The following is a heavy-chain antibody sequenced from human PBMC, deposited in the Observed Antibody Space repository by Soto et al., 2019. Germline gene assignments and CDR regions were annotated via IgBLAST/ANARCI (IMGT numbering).Heavy chain of an antibody. D-gene: IGHD3-10*02. Sequence: PSETLSLTCTVSGGSISSSNHYWVWIRQPPGKGLEWMGCITPYNGNANYPQKHQDILTITADTSTNTAYSELRSLRSDDTAVYFCARARMFSADPHDFWGQGTRVTVSS. CDR1: GGSISSSNHY. V-gene: IGHV4-39*02. CDR2: ITPYNGNA. CDR3: ARARMFSADPHDF. J-gene: IGHJ4*02.